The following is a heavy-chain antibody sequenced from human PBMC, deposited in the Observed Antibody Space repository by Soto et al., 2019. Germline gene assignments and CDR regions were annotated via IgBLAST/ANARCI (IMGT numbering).Heavy chain of an antibody. CDR3: ALIKDCSRTDCYLASFDP. D-gene: IGHD2-2*01. J-gene: IGHJ5*02. V-gene: IGHV2-26*01. CDR1: GLSLSTGKLG. Sequence: QVTLKESGPVLVKPTETLTLTCTVSGLSLSTGKLGVSWIRQPPGKALEWLAHIFSNDDKSYSTSLRSRVTIYKDTSRSQVVLTMTNMDPLDSGTYYCALIKDCSRTDCYLASFDPWGQGTLVTVSS. CDR2: IFSNDDK.